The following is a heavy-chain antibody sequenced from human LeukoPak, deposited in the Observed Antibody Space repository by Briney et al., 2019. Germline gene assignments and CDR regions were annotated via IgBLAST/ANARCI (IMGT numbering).Heavy chain of an antibody. CDR1: GFIFSDYT. Sequence: GGSLRLSCAASGFIFSDYTMSWVRQPPGKGLEWVSSITTDSYYVYYADSMKGRFTISRDDAKNSLYLQMDGLRAEDTAVYYCAKDSDTWYGFDYWGQGALVTVSS. V-gene: IGHV3-21*01. D-gene: IGHD6-13*01. CDR3: AKDSDTWYGFDY. CDR2: ITTDSYYV. J-gene: IGHJ4*02.